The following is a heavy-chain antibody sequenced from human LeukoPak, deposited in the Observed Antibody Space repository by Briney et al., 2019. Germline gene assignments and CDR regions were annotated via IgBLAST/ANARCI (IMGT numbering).Heavy chain of an antibody. CDR1: GHTFTSYG. CDR2: ISAYNGNT. Sequence: ASVKVSCKASGHTFTSYGISWVRQAPGQGLEWMGWISAYNGNTNYAQKLQGRVTMTTDTSTSTAYMELRSLRSDDTAVYYCARDQYTYYYDRGDAFDIWGQGTMVTVSS. CDR3: ARDQYTYYYDRGDAFDI. V-gene: IGHV1-18*01. D-gene: IGHD3-22*01. J-gene: IGHJ3*02.